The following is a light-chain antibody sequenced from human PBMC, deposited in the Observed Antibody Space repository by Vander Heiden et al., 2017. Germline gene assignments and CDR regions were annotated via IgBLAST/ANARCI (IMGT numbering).Light chain of an antibody. CDR1: QSVSSY. J-gene: IGKJ2*02. V-gene: IGKV3-11*01. CDR3: QQRSNGHPSCT. Sequence: EIVLTQSPATLSLSPGERATLSCRASQSVSSYLAWYKQKPGQAPRLLIYDASNRATGIKARFSGSGDGTDVTLTISSREPEDFVVYYCQQRSNGHPSCTFGQGTKMEIK. CDR2: DAS.